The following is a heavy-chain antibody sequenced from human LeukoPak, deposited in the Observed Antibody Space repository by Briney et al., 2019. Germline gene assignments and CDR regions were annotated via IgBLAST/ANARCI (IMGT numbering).Heavy chain of an antibody. CDR2: ISSSGSTI. Sequence: GGSLRLSCAASGFTFSDYYMSWIRQAPGKGLEWVSYISSSGSTIYYADSVKGRFTISRDNAKNSLYLQMNSLRAEDTAVYYCARPPDTIPSSIAARRGSHYYYMDVWGKGTTVTVSS. V-gene: IGHV3-11*04. J-gene: IGHJ6*03. CDR3: ARPPDTIPSSIAARRGSHYYYMDV. D-gene: IGHD6-6*01. CDR1: GFTFSDYY.